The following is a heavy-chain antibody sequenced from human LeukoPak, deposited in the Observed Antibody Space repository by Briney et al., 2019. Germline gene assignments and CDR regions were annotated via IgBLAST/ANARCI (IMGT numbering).Heavy chain of an antibody. V-gene: IGHV3-30*02. D-gene: IGHD2-15*01. CDR3: AKVNDDPRVYCSGGSCYRIGAFDI. Sequence: GGSLRLSCAASGFTFSSYGMHWVRQAPGKGLEWVAFIRYDGSNKYYADSVKGRFTISRDNSKNTLYLQMNSLRAEDTAVYYCAKVNDDPRVYCSGGSCYRIGAFDIWGQGTMVTVSS. J-gene: IGHJ3*02. CDR1: GFTFSSYG. CDR2: IRYDGSNK.